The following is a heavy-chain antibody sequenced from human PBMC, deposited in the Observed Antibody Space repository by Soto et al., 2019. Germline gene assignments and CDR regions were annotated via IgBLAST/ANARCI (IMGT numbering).Heavy chain of an antibody. J-gene: IGHJ5*02. CDR3: AREGEIRNLLPAARNTWFDP. D-gene: IGHD2-2*01. CDR2: INAGNGNT. CDR1: GYTFTSYA. V-gene: IGHV1-3*01. Sequence: ASVKVSCKASGYTFTSYAMHWVRQAPGQRLEWMGWINAGNGNTKYSQKFQGRVTITRDTSASTAYMELSSLRSEDTAVYYCAREGEIRNLLPAARNTWFDPWGQGTLVTVSS.